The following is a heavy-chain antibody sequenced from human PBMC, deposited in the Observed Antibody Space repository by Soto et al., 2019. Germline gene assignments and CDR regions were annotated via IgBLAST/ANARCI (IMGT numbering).Heavy chain of an antibody. CDR2: IYYSGST. Sequence: QVQLQESGPGLVKPSQTLSLTCTVSGGSISSGGYYWSWIRQHPGKGLEWIGYIYYSGSTYYNPSLKSRVTISVDTSKNQFSLKLSSVTAADTAVYYCATLAAAGTHYYYGMDVWGQGTTVTVSS. D-gene: IGHD6-13*01. CDR3: ATLAAAGTHYYYGMDV. CDR1: GGSISSGGYY. J-gene: IGHJ6*02. V-gene: IGHV4-31*03.